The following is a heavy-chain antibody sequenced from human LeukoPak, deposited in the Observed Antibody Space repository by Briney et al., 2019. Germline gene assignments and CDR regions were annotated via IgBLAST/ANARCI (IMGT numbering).Heavy chain of an antibody. J-gene: IGHJ4*02. CDR2: ISGSGGST. D-gene: IGHD4-17*01. CDR3: AKRIKVTTPYFDY. CDR1: GGTFSSYA. Sequence: SCKASGGTFSSYAMSWVRQAPGKGLEWVSAISGSGGSTYYADSVKGRFTISRDNSKNTLYLQMNSLRAEDTAVYYCAKRIKVTTPYFDYWGQGTLVTVSS. V-gene: IGHV3-23*01.